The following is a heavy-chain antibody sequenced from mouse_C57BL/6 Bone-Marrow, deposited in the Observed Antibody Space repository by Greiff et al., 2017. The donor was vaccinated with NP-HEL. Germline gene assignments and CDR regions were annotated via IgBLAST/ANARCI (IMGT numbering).Heavy chain of an antibody. CDR3: AKTPSGCYWYFDV. J-gene: IGHJ1*03. CDR1: GFSLTSYG. V-gene: IGHV2-5*01. Sequence: QVQLQQSGPGLVQPSQSLSITCTVSGFSLTSYGVHWVRQSPGKGLEWLGVIWRGGSTDYNAAFMSRLSITKDNSKSQVYFKMSSLQADDTAVYYCAKTPSGCYWYFDVWGTGTTGTVSS. CDR2: IWRGGST. D-gene: IGHD2-10*02.